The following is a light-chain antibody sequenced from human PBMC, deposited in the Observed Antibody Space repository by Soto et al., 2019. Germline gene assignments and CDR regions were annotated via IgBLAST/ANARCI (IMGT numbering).Light chain of an antibody. CDR1: TSDIAGYNY. CDR3: NSYTSASFYV. J-gene: IGLJ1*01. Sequence: QSALSQPASVSWSPGQSITISCTGTTSDIAGYNYVSWYQQHPGKAPKLLIYEVTSRASGVSHRFSGSKSGNTASLTISGLQAEDEAEYYCNSYTSASFYVFGTGTKVTVL. V-gene: IGLV2-14*01. CDR2: EVT.